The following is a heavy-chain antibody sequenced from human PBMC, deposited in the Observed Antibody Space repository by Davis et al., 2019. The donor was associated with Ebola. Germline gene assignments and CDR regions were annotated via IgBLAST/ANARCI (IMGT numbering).Heavy chain of an antibody. D-gene: IGHD5-18*01. J-gene: IGHJ4*02. Sequence: SETLSLTCTVSGGSISSYYWSWIRQPPGQGLEWTGEINHSGSTNYNPSLKSRVTISVDTSKNQFSLKLSSVTAADTAVYYCARGRRYSYGPPRYWGQGTLVTVSS. CDR3: ARGRRYSYGPPRY. CDR2: INHSGST. CDR1: GGSISSYY. V-gene: IGHV4-34*01.